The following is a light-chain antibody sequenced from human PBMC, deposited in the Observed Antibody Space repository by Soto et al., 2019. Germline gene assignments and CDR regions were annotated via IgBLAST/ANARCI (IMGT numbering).Light chain of an antibody. J-gene: IGKJ4*01. CDR3: QQYRKWPLT. Sequence: EIVMTQSPATLSASPGEGATLSCKAGQNVYNNLAWYQQRPGQPPRLLIYDASTRATGIAARFSGSGYGTEFTSTISSVQSEDFGVYFCQQYRKWPLTFGGGTKVEIK. V-gene: IGKV3-15*01. CDR2: DAS. CDR1: QNVYNN.